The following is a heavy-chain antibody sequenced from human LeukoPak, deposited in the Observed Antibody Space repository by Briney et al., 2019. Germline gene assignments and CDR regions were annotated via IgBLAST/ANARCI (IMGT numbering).Heavy chain of an antibody. CDR1: GFTFSSYA. Sequence: GGSLRLSCAASGFTFSSYAMHWVRQAPGKGLEWVAVISYDGSNKYYADSVKGRFTISRDNSKNTLYLQMNSLRAEDTAVYYCARSAYCGGDCYFYYYYYMDVWGKGTTVTISS. CDR2: ISYDGSNK. V-gene: IGHV3-30*04. J-gene: IGHJ6*03. CDR3: ARSAYCGGDCYFYYYYYMDV. D-gene: IGHD2-21*02.